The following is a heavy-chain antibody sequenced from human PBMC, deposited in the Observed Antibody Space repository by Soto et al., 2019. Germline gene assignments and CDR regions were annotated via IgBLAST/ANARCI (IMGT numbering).Heavy chain of an antibody. V-gene: IGHV5-51*01. J-gene: IGHJ6*02. D-gene: IGHD3-3*01. CDR1: GYSFTSYW. CDR2: IYPGDSDT. CDR3: ARSYYYDFWSGYFPYDYYYGMDV. Sequence: PGESLKISCKGSGYSFTSYWIGWVRQMPGKGLEWMGIIYPGDSDTRYSPSFQGQVTISADKSISTAYLQWSSLKASDTAMYYCARSYYYDFWSGYFPYDYYYGMDVWGQGTTVTVSS.